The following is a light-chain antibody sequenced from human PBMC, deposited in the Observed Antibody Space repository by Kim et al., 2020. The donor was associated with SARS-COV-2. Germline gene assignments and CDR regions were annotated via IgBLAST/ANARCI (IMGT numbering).Light chain of an antibody. CDR3: QQSSASVT. J-gene: IGKJ4*01. CDR1: QSVRVTH. CDR2: GAS. Sequence: EVVLTQSPGTLSLSPGERATLSCRASQSVRVTHLAWYQQKPGQAPRLLILGASHRAAGIPDRFVGSGSGTDFTLTISRLEPEDFVVYYCQQSSASVTFGGGTKVDIK. V-gene: IGKV3-20*01.